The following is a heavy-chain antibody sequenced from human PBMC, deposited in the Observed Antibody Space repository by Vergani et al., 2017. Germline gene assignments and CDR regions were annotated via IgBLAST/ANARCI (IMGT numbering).Heavy chain of an antibody. CDR3: ARRAAAGTGAIDS. J-gene: IGHJ3*02. D-gene: IGHD6-13*01. CDR2: ISSSSSYI. CDR1: GFTFSSYS. Sequence: EVQLVESGGGLVKPGGSLRLSCAASGFTFSSYSMNWVRQAPGKGLEWVSSISSSSSYIYYADSVKGRFTISSANAKNSLYLQMNSLRAEDTAVYYGARRAAAGTGAIDSWREATMVTVSS. V-gene: IGHV3-21*01.